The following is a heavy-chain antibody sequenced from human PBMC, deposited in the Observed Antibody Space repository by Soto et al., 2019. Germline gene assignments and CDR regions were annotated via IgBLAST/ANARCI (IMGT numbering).Heavy chain of an antibody. CDR3: ARKAVAGLRYWYFDL. CDR1: GGTFSSYA. CDR2: IIPIFGTA. J-gene: IGHJ2*01. Sequence: QVQLVQSGAEVKKPGSSVKVSCQASGGTFSSYAISWVRQAHGQGLEWMGGIIPIFGTANYAQKFQGRVKIPADQSTSTAYMELSSLRSEDTAVYYCARKAVAGLRYWYFDLWGRGTLVTVSS. V-gene: IGHV1-69*01. D-gene: IGHD6-19*01.